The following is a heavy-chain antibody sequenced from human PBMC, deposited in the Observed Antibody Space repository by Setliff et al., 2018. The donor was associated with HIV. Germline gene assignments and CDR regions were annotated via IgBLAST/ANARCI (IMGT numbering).Heavy chain of an antibody. V-gene: IGHV4-61*02. CDR3: ARVAGGVDAFDI. D-gene: IGHD6-19*01. CDR1: GGSISTGSYY. J-gene: IGHJ3*02. CDR2: IYTSGST. Sequence: NPSETLSLTCTVSGGSISTGSYYWSWIRQPAGKGLEWIGRIYTSGSTNYNPSLKSRITISVDTSKKQFSLKLTSVTAADSAVYYCARVAGGVDAFDIWGQGTMVTLSS.